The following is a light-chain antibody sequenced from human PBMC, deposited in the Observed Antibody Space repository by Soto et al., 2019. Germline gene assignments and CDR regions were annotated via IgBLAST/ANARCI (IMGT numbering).Light chain of an antibody. J-gene: IGLJ1*01. CDR2: VVS. CDR3: ILYTSSDTPYV. Sequence: QSALTQPASVSGSPGQSITISCTGTSSDVGAYDYVSWYQQHPDKAPKLIIYVVSNRPSGVSNRFSGSKSGNTASLTISGLQAEDDADYYCILYTSSDTPYVFGTGTKVTVL. CDR1: SSDVGAYDY. V-gene: IGLV2-14*01.